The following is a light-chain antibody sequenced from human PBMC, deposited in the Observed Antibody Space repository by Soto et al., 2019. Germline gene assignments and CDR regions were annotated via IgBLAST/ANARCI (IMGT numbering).Light chain of an antibody. Sequence: QSALTQPASVSGSPGQSITISSTGTSSDLGGYNYVSWYQQHPGKAPKLMIYEVSNRPSGVSNRFSGSKSGNTASLTISGLQAEDEADYYCSSYTSSSTRVFGGGTKLTVL. V-gene: IGLV2-14*01. CDR3: SSYTSSSTRV. CDR1: SSDLGGYNY. J-gene: IGLJ3*02. CDR2: EVS.